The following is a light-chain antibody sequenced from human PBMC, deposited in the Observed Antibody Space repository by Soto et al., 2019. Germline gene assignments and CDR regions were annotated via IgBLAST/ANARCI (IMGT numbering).Light chain of an antibody. V-gene: IGLV2-14*01. CDR2: EVN. CDR1: SSDVGGNKY. J-gene: IGLJ3*02. CDR3: SSYTSSITVV. Sequence: QSALTQPASVSGSPGQSITISCTGTSSDVGGNKYVSWYQQHPGKAPKLMIYEVNTRPSGVSSRFSGSKSGNTASLTISGLQAEDEADYYCSSYTSSITVVFGGGTKPPS.